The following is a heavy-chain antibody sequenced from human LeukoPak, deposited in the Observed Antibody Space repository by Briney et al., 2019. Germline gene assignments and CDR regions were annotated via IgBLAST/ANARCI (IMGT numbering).Heavy chain of an antibody. CDR1: GYTFTSYA. CDR2: IIPIFGTA. Sequence: SVKVSCKASGYTFTSYAISWVRQAPGQGLEWMGGIIPIFGTANYAQKFQGRVTITADESTSTAYMELSSLRSEDTAVYYCARDAEGMYRRTPRGLEDWYFDLWGRGTLVTVSS. V-gene: IGHV1-69*13. CDR3: ARDAEGMYRRTPRGLEDWYFDL. J-gene: IGHJ2*01. D-gene: IGHD3-10*01.